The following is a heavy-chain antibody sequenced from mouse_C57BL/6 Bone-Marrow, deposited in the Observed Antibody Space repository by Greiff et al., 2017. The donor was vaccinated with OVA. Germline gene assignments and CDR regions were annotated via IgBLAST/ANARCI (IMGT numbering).Heavy chain of an antibody. V-gene: IGHV1-26*01. CDR1: GYTFTDYY. J-gene: IGHJ2*01. CDR2: INPNNGGT. Sequence: VQLQQSGPELVKPGASVKISCKASGYTFTDYYMNWVKQSHGKSLEWIGDINPNNGGTSYNQKFKGKATLTVDKSSSTAYMELRSLTSEDSAVYYCARSHLGWGQGTTLTVSS. D-gene: IGHD4-1*01. CDR3: ARSHLG.